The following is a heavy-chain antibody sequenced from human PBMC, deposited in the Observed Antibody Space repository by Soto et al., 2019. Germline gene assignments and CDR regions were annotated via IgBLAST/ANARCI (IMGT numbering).Heavy chain of an antibody. CDR2: ISGSGLST. Sequence: PGGSLRLSCAASGFTFSSYAMSWVRQAPGKGLEWVSGISGSGLSTNYADSVKGRFTISRDNSKNTLYLQMNSLRAEDTAVYYCAKMTTRRFDYWGQGTLGTVSS. CDR1: GFTFSSYA. J-gene: IGHJ4*02. V-gene: IGHV3-23*01. CDR3: AKMTTRRFDY. D-gene: IGHD4-17*01.